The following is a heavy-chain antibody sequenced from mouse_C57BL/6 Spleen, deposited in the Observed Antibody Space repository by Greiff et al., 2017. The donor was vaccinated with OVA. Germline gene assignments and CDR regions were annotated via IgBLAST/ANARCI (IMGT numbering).Heavy chain of an antibody. Sequence: QVQLQQSGAELVKPGASVKISCKASGYAFSSYWMNWVKQRPGKGLEWIGQIYPGDGDTNYNGKFKGKATLTADKSSSPAYMQLSRLTSEDSAVYFCAREEGYYDYDVGNWLAYWGQGTLVTVSA. CDR3: AREEGYYDYDVGNWLAY. J-gene: IGHJ3*01. CDR2: IYPGDGDT. CDR1: GYAFSSYW. V-gene: IGHV1-80*01. D-gene: IGHD2-4*01.